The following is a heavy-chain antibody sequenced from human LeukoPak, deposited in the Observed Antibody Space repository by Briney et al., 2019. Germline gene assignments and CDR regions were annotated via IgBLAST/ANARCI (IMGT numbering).Heavy chain of an antibody. CDR2: ISYDGSNK. CDR1: GFTFSSYA. V-gene: IGHV3-30-3*01. CDR3: ASLVANYDYVWGSYPNFDY. J-gene: IGHJ4*02. Sequence: GGSLRLSCAASGFTFSSYAMHWVRQAPGKGLEWVAVISYDGSNKYYADSVKGRFTISRDNSKNTLYLQMNSLRAEDTAVYYCASLVANYDYVWGSYPNFDYWGQGTLVTVSS. D-gene: IGHD3-16*02.